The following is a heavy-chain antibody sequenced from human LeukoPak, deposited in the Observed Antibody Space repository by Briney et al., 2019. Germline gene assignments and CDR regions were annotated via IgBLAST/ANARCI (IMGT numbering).Heavy chain of an antibody. CDR2: ISYDGSNK. V-gene: IGHV3-30*03. J-gene: IGHJ4*02. Sequence: GGSLRLPCAASGFTFSSYGMHWVRQAPGKGLEWVAVISYDGSNKYYADSVKGRFTISRDNSKNTLYLQMNSLRADDTAVYYCARDPGRSSSYSFDYWGQGTLVTVSS. D-gene: IGHD6-13*01. CDR1: GFTFSSYG. CDR3: ARDPGRSSSYSFDY.